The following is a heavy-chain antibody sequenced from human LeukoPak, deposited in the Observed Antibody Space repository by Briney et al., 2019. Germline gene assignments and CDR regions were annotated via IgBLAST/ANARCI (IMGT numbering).Heavy chain of an antibody. V-gene: IGHV4-4*02. CDR2: IYHSGST. D-gene: IGHD3-10*01. J-gene: IGHJ5*02. CDR1: GGSISSSNW. Sequence: SGTLSLTCAVSGGSISSSNWWSWVRQPPGKGLEWIGEIYHSGSTNYNPSLKSRVTISVDTSKNQFTLKLSSVTAAGTAVYYCANYGSGSYRFDPWGQGTLVTVSS. CDR3: ANYGSGSYRFDP.